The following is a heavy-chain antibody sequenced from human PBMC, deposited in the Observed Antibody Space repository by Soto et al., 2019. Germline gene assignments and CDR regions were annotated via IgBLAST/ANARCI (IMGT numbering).Heavy chain of an antibody. CDR1: GGSISSYY. V-gene: IGHV4-59*08. CDR2: IYYTGST. D-gene: IGHD2-15*01. CDR3: ARHVEMVTIGGLGY. Sequence: QVHLQESGPGLVKPSETLSLTCTVSGGSISSYYWSWIRQPPGKGLEWIAYIYYTGSTNYNPSLKSRVTISVDTSMNQSSLKLSSVTAADSAVYYCARHVEMVTIGGLGYWGQGTLVTVSS. J-gene: IGHJ4*02.